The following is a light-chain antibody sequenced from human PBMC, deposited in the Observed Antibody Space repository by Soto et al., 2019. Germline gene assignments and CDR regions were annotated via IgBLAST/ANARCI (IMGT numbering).Light chain of an antibody. CDR3: QQYGRQPPWR. CDR1: QSVSNNY. J-gene: IGKJ1*01. V-gene: IGKV3-20*01. Sequence: ESVLTQSPGTLSLSPGERATLSCRASQSVSNNYLAWYQQKPGKAPRLLIYGASTRATGIPDRFSGSGSGTDVTLTISRLEPEESAGYYLQQYGRQPPWRFGQWNKV. CDR2: GAS.